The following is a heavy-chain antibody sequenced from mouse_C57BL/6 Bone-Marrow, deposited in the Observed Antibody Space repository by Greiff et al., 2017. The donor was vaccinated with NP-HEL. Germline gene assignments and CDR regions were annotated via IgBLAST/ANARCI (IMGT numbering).Heavy chain of an antibody. CDR2: ISSGSSTI. V-gene: IGHV5-17*01. CDR3: ARNYYGSSFAWFAY. D-gene: IGHD1-1*01. Sequence: EVQRVESGGGLVKPGGSLKLSCAASGFTFSDYGMHWVRQAPEKGLEWVAYISSGSSTIYYADTVKCRFTISRDNAKNTLFLQMTSLRSEDTAMYYCARNYYGSSFAWFAYWGQGTLVTVSA. CDR1: GFTFSDYG. J-gene: IGHJ3*01.